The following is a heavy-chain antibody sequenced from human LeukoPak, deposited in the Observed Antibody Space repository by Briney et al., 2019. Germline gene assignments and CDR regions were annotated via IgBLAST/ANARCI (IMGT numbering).Heavy chain of an antibody. CDR3: ARGSIVATRFDY. V-gene: IGHV4-59*01. Sequence: PSETLSLTCTVSGGSISDYYWTWIRQPPGKGLEWIGNIFYSGTTDYNPSLKSRVTISVDTSKNQFSLKLSSVTAADTAVYYCARGSIVATRFDYWGQGTLVTVSS. CDR2: IFYSGTT. CDR1: GGSISDYY. J-gene: IGHJ4*02. D-gene: IGHD5-12*01.